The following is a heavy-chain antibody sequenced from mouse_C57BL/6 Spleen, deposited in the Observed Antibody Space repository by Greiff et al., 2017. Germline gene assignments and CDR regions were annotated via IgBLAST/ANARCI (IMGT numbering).Heavy chain of an antibody. V-gene: IGHV1-55*01. CDR1: GYTFTSYW. CDR3: ARRGYGNLYFDV. CDR2: IYPGSGST. D-gene: IGHD2-1*01. Sequence: QVQLQQPGAELVKPGASVKMSCKASGYTFTSYWITWVKQRPGQGLEWIGDIYPGSGSTNYNEKFKSKATLTVDTSSSTAYMQLSSLTSEDSAVDYCARRGYGNLYFDVWGTGTTVTVSS. J-gene: IGHJ1*03.